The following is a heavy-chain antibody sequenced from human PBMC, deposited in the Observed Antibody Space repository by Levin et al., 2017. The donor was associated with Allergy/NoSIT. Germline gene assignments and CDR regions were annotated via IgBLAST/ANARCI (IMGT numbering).Heavy chain of an antibody. J-gene: IGHJ4*02. D-gene: IGHD3-3*01. CDR2: ISGSGGST. V-gene: IGHV3-23*01. CDR1: GFTFSSYA. CDR3: AKDSSRITIFGVVKRYSSSWYYFDY. Sequence: GESLKISCAASGFTFSSYAMSWVRQAPGKGLEWVSAISGSGGSTYYADSVKGRFTISRDNSKNTLYLQMNSLRAEDTAVYYCAKDSSRITIFGVVKRYSSSWYYFDYWGQGTLVTVSS.